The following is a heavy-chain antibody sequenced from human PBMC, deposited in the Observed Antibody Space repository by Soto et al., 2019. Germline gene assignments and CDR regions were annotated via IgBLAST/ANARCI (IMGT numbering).Heavy chain of an antibody. Sequence: EVQLVESGGGLIQPGGSLRLSCAASGFTVSSNYMSWVRQAPGKGLEWVSVIYSGGSTYYADSVKGRFTISRDNSKNTLYLQMISLRAEDTAVYYCARALTMVRGVITMYYYYGMDVWGQGTTVTVSS. D-gene: IGHD3-10*01. V-gene: IGHV3-53*01. CDR2: IYSGGST. CDR3: ARALTMVRGVITMYYYYGMDV. CDR1: GFTVSSNY. J-gene: IGHJ6*02.